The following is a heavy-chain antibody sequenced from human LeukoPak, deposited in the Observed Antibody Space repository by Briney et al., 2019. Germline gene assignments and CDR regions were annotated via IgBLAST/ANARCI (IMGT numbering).Heavy chain of an antibody. Sequence: SETLSLTCTVSGGSISSYYWSWIRQPPGKGLEWIGYIYYSGSTYYNPSLKSRVTISVDTSKNQFPLKLSSVTAADTAVYYCARGKRSYDILTGYYKAPPDYWGQGTLVTVSS. CDR2: IYYSGST. V-gene: IGHV4-30-4*08. CDR3: ARGKRSYDILTGYYKAPPDY. D-gene: IGHD3-9*01. J-gene: IGHJ4*02. CDR1: GGSISSYY.